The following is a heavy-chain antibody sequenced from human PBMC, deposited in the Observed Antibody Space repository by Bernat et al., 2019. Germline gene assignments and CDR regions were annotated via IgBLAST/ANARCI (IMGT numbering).Heavy chain of an antibody. D-gene: IGHD6-13*01. CDR3: ARGVSSSWSRIDY. CDR2: IYPGDSDT. CDR1: GYSFTSYW. V-gene: IGHV5-51*01. Sequence: EVQLVQSGAEVKKPGESLKISCKGSGYSFTSYWIGWVRQMPGKGLDWMGIIYPGDSDTRYSPSFQGQVTISADKSISTAYMQWSSLKASDTAMDYCARGVSSSWSRIDYWGQGTLVTVSS. J-gene: IGHJ4*02.